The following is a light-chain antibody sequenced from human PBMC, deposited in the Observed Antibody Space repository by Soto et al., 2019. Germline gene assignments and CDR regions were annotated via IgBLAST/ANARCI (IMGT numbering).Light chain of an antibody. J-gene: IGKJ1*01. CDR2: GAS. CDR1: QSVSSSY. V-gene: IGKV3-20*01. Sequence: EILLTQSPCTLSLSPGERATLSCRASQSVSSSYLAWYQQKPGQAPRLLIYGASSRATGIPDRFSGSGSGTDFTLTISRLEPEDFAVYYCQQYGSSPWTFGQGTKVAIK. CDR3: QQYGSSPWT.